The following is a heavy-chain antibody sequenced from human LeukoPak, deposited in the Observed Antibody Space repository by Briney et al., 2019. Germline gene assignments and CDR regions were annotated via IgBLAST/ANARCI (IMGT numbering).Heavy chain of an antibody. Sequence: GGSLRLSCAASGFTFSSYEMNWVRQAPGKGLEWVSYISSSGSTIYYADSVKGRFTVSRDNAKNSLYLQMNSLRAEDTAVYYCARVVEDCSGGSCYSDYWGQGTLVTVPS. CDR3: ARVVEDCSGGSCYSDY. CDR1: GFTFSSYE. CDR2: ISSSGSTI. D-gene: IGHD2-15*01. J-gene: IGHJ4*02. V-gene: IGHV3-48*03.